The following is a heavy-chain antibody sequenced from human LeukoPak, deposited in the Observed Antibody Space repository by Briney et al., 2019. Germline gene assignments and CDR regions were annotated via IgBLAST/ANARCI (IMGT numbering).Heavy chain of an antibody. D-gene: IGHD1-26*01. CDR2: ISYDGSNK. J-gene: IGHJ4*02. CDR3: ARVSRGGIVGATIPYFDY. Sequence: GGSLRFSCAASGFTLSGYAMHWVRQAPGKGLEGVAVISYDGSNKYYADSVKGRFTIPRNNSKNALYLQMNSLRAEDTAVYYCARVSRGGIVGATIPYFDYWGQGTLVTVSS. V-gene: IGHV3-30*04. CDR1: GFTLSGYA.